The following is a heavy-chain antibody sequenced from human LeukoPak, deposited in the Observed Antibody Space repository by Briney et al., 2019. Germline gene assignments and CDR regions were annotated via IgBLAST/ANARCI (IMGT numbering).Heavy chain of an antibody. CDR1: GFTFSSYS. CDR2: ISSSSYI. V-gene: IGHV3-21*01. CDR3: ARDRAAD. J-gene: IGHJ4*02. D-gene: IGHD3-10*01. Sequence: PGGSLRLSCAASGFTFSSYSMNWVRQAPGKGLEWVSSISSSSYIYYADSVKGRFTISRDNAKNSLYLQMNSPRAEDTAVYYCARDRAADWGQGTLVTVSS.